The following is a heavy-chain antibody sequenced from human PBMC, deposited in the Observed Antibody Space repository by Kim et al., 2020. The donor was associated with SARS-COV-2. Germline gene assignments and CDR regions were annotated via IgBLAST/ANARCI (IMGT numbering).Heavy chain of an antibody. CDR1: GFTFSSYE. CDR3: AREPSYCSGGSCYSNWFDP. J-gene: IGHJ5*02. V-gene: IGHV3-48*03. D-gene: IGHD2-15*01. CDR2: ISSSGSTI. Sequence: GGSLRLSCAASGFTFSSYETNWVRQAPGKGLEWVSYISSSGSTIYYADSVKGRFTISRDKAKNSLYLQMNSLRAEDTAVYYCAREPSYCSGGSCYSNWFDPWGQGTLVTVSS.